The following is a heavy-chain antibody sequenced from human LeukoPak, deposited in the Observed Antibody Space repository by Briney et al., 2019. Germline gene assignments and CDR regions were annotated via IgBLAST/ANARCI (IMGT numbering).Heavy chain of an antibody. CDR2: ISGSGGST. Sequence: GGSLRLSCAVSGFTFSSYAMSWVRQAPGKGLEWVSAISGSGGSTYYADSVKGRFTISRDNSKNTLYLQMNSLRAEDTAVYYCASCSPFGFYIDYWGPGTPVTVSS. D-gene: IGHD3-16*01. J-gene: IGHJ4*02. CDR1: GFTFSSYA. CDR3: ASCSPFGFYIDY. V-gene: IGHV3-23*01.